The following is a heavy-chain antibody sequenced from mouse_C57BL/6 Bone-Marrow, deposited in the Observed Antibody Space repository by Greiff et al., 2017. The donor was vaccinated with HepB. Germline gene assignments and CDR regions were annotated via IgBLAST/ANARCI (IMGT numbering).Heavy chain of an antibody. CDR3: RRCDCYAAY. J-gene: IGHJ3*01. CDR1: GYTFTSYW. V-gene: IGHV1-7*01. Sequence: VQLQQSGAELAKPGASVKLSCKASGYTFTSYWMHWVKQKPGQGLEWIGYINPSSGYTKYNQTFKDKATLTADKSSSTDYMQLSSLTSEDSAVYYCRRCDCYAAYWGQGTLVTVSA. D-gene: IGHD1-1*01. CDR2: INPSSGYT.